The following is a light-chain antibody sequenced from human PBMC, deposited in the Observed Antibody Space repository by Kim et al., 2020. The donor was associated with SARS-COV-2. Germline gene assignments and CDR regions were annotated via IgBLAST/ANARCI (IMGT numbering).Light chain of an antibody. CDR3: QQYDIYWT. Sequence: DIQMTQSPSTLSASVGDRVTITCRASQSINIWLAWYQQKPGEAPKLLIQKASSLESGVPSRFSGSGSGTEFTLTISSLQPDDFATYYCQQYDIYWTFGQGTKVEIK. CDR2: KAS. J-gene: IGKJ1*01. V-gene: IGKV1-5*03. CDR1: QSINIW.